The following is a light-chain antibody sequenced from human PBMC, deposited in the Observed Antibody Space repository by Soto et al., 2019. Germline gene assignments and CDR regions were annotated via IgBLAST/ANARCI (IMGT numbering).Light chain of an antibody. J-gene: IGKJ3*01. V-gene: IGKV3-20*01. CDR2: GAF. CDR3: QPDYNPPL. CDR1: QTISDNY. Sequence: ILLTKSPGTLSLPTEETAPLPCRASQTISDNYLVWYKQKRGQAPRIHIYGAFSRATGIPDRFSGSGSGTDFTLTIIRLEHEDFAVCNCQPDYNPPLFGPGTKVDIK.